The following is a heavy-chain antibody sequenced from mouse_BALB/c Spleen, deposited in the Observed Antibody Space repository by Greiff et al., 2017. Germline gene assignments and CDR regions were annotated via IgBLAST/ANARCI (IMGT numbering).Heavy chain of an antibody. Sequence: EVQLVESGPGLVKPSQSLSLTCTVTGYSITSDYAWNWIRQFPGNKLEWMGYISYSGSTSYNPSLKSRISITRDTSKNQFFLQLNSVTTEDTATYYCARYYGSSYVPHFDYWGQGTTLTVSS. CDR2: ISYSGST. D-gene: IGHD1-1*01. CDR3: ARYYGSSYVPHFDY. CDR1: GYSITSDYA. J-gene: IGHJ2*01. V-gene: IGHV3-2*02.